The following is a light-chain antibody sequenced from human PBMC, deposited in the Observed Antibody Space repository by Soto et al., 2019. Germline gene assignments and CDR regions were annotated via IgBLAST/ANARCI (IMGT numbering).Light chain of an antibody. J-gene: IGLJ3*02. CDR2: DVS. V-gene: IGLV2-14*01. CDR3: SSYTISHTRV. Sequence: QSALTQPASVSGSPGQSITISCTGTTSDVGAYNYVSWYQQHPGKVPKLMIFDVSNLPSVGISSRFSGSKSGNTASLTISGLQAEDEAVYYCSSYTISHTRVFGGGTKLTAL. CDR1: TSDVGAYNY.